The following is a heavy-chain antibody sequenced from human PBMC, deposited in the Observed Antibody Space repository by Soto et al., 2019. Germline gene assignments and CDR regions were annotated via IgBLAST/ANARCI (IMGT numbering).Heavy chain of an antibody. V-gene: IGHV4-30-4*01. D-gene: IGHD4-17*01. CDR3: ARANDYGDFDY. Sequence: LSLTCTVSGGSISSGDYYWSWIRQPPGKGLEWIGYIYYSGSTYYNPSLKSRVTISVDTSKNQFSLKLSSVTAADTAVYYCARANDYGDFDYWGQGTLVTVSS. CDR2: IYYSGST. J-gene: IGHJ4*02. CDR1: GGSISSGDYY.